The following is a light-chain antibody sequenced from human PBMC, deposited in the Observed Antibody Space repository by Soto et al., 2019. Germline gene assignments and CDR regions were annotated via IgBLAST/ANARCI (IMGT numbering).Light chain of an antibody. CDR2: DAS. V-gene: IGKV3-15*01. J-gene: IGKJ4*01. Sequence: DIVLTQSPATLSVSPGERATLSCRASQSVSINSAWYQHKLGQAPRLLIYDASTRVTGIPARFSGSGSGTDFTLTISYLKSEDFGIYFCQQYNNGPPPVTFGGGTKVEI. CDR1: QSVSIN. CDR3: QQYNNGPPPVT.